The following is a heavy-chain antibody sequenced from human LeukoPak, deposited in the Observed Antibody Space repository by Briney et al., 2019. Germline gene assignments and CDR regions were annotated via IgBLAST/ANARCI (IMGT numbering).Heavy chain of an antibody. CDR3: ARRAAAGRCLDY. CDR1: GFTFSDYY. V-gene: IGHV3-11*01. J-gene: IGHJ4*02. CDR2: ISSGGSTI. Sequence: PGGSLRLSCAVSGFTFSDYYMSWIRQAPGKGLERVSYISSGGSTISHADSVKGRFTISRDNAENSLYLQMNSLRAEDTAVYYCARRAAAGRCLDYWGQGTLVTVSS. D-gene: IGHD6-13*01.